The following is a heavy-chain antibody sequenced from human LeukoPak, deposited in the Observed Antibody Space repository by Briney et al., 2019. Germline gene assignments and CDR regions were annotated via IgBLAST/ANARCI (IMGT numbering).Heavy chain of an antibody. CDR2: IYYSGST. J-gene: IGHJ5*02. CDR1: GGSISSYY. D-gene: IGHD3-22*01. Sequence: SETLSLTCTVSGGSISSYYWSWIRQPPGKGLEWIGYIYYSGSTNYNPSLKSRVTISVDTFKNQFSLKLSSVTAADTAVYYCARQKDYYDSSGYYNTWFDPWGQGTLVTVSS. CDR3: ARQKDYYDSSGYYNTWFDP. V-gene: IGHV4-59*08.